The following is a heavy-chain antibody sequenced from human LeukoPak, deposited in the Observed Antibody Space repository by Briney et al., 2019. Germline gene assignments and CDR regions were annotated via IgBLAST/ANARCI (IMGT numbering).Heavy chain of an antibody. Sequence: SVKVSCKASGGTFSSYAISWVRQAPGQGLEWMGGIIPIFGTANYAQKFQGRVTITADESTSTAYMELSSLRSEDTAVYYCARADTAMVPPYYYYYYGMDVWGKGTTVTVSS. CDR3: ARADTAMVPPYYYYYYGMDV. V-gene: IGHV1-69*13. CDR1: GGTFSSYA. J-gene: IGHJ6*04. CDR2: IIPIFGTA. D-gene: IGHD5-18*01.